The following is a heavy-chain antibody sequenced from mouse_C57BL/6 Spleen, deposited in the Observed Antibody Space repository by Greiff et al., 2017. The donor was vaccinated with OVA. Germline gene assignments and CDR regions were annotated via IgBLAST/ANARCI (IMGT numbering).Heavy chain of an antibody. CDR3: APNWDVGDY. J-gene: IGHJ2*01. CDR1: GYTFTSYG. V-gene: IGHV1-81*01. D-gene: IGHD4-1*02. Sequence: VKLMESGAELARPGASVKLSCKASGYTFTSYGISWVKQRTGQGLEWIGEIYPRSGNTYYNEKFKGKATLTADKSSSTAYMELRSLTSEDSAVYFCAPNWDVGDYWGQGTTLTVSS. CDR2: IYPRSGNT.